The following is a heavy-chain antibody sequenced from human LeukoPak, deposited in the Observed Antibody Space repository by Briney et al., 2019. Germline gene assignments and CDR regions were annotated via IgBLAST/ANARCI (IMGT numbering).Heavy chain of an antibody. CDR2: ISSTTNIR. CDR1: GFTFSSYE. J-gene: IGHJ5*02. CDR3: TRDVGFRFDP. V-gene: IGHV3-48*03. Sequence: GGSPRLSCAASGFTFSSYEMNWVRQAPGQGLEWVSYISSTTNIRYYADSVKGRFTISRDNAKNSLYLQMHSLRAEDTALYYCTRDVGFRFDPWGQGTLVTVSS. D-gene: IGHD2-15*01.